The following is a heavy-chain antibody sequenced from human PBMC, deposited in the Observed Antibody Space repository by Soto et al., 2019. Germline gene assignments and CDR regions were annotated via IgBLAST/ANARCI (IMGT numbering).Heavy chain of an antibody. CDR2: IYWDDDK. J-gene: IGHJ4*02. D-gene: IGHD2-2*01. CDR3: AHNVVVVPAATEPFDY. CDR1: GFSLSTSGVG. Sequence: QITLKESGPTLVKPTQTLTLTCTFSGFSLSTSGVGVGWIRQPPGKALEWLALIYWDDDKRYSPSLKSRLTITKDTSKNQVVLTMTNMDPVDTATYYCAHNVVVVPAATEPFDYWGQGTLVTVSS. V-gene: IGHV2-5*02.